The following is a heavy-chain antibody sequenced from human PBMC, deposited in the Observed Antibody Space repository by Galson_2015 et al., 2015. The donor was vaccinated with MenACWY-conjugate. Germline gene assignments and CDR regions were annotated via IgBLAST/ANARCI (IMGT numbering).Heavy chain of an antibody. J-gene: IGHJ5*02. CDR1: GFTFSDYY. CDR2: ISTSGSDT. D-gene: IGHD6-19*01. V-gene: IGHV3-11*05. Sequence: SLRLSCAASGFTFSDYYMSWIRQAPGKGLECISYISTSGSDTNYADSVKGRFTISRDNAKNSLYLQMNSLRVEDTAVYYCARVAGNNRFDPWGQGTLVTVSS. CDR3: ARVAGNNRFDP.